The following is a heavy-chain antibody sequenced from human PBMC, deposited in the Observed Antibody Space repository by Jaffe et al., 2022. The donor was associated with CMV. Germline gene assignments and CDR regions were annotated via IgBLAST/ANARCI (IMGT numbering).Heavy chain of an antibody. Sequence: QVQLVQSGAEVKKPGASVKVSCKASGYTFTGYYMHWVRQAPGQGLEWMGWINPNSGGTNYAQKFQGRVTMTRDTSISTAYMELSRLRSDDTAVYYCARDLGEYPQKIGLTFDYWGQGTLVTVSS. CDR3: ARDLGEYPQKIGLTFDY. CDR1: GYTFTGYY. CDR2: INPNSGGT. V-gene: IGHV1-2*02. J-gene: IGHJ4*02. D-gene: IGHD2-2*01.